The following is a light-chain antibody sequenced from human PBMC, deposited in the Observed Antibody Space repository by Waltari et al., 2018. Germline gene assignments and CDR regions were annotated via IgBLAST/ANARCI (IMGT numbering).Light chain of an antibody. CDR3: QQYNSNPWT. J-gene: IGKJ1*01. CDR1: ECIGRW. V-gene: IGKV1-5*03. Sequence: DIQMTQSPSTLSASVGDRVSVTCRASECIGRWLAWYQQKPGKATKLLIYAASSLESGVPSRFSGSGSGTEFTLTISSLQPDDFATYYCQQYNSNPWTFGQGTKVEIK. CDR2: AAS.